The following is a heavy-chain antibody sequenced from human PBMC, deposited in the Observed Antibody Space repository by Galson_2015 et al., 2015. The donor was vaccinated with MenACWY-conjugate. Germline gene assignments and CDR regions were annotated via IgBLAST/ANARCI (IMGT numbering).Heavy chain of an antibody. J-gene: IGHJ4*02. CDR3: ARSAPGYSSGWYDY. Sequence: PRLSCAASGFTFSDYSMSWIRQAPGKGLEWVSYISSSSSYTNYADSVKGRFTISRDNAKNSLYLQMNSLRAEDTAVYYCARSAPGYSSGWYDYWGQGTLVTVSS. V-gene: IGHV3-11*06. D-gene: IGHD6-19*01. CDR1: GFTFSDYS. CDR2: ISSSSSYT.